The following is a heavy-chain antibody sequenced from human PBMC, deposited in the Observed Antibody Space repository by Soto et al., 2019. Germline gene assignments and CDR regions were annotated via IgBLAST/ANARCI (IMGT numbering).Heavy chain of an antibody. V-gene: IGHV3-66*01. D-gene: IGHD3-16*01. CDR2: IHSGGNA. Sequence: GGSLRLSCAASGFTVSSNFMTWVRQAPGKGLEYVSVIHSGGNAYYADSVQGRFTISRDNSQNTVYLQMKSLTAADTADSYYQRVPAPDGGQWGQGTLVTVCS. CDR1: GFTVSSNF. J-gene: IGHJ4*02. CDR3: QRVPAPDGGQ.